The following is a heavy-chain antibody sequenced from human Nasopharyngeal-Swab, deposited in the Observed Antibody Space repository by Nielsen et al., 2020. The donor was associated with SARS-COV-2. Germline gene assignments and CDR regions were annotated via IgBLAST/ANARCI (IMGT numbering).Heavy chain of an antibody. J-gene: IGHJ5*02. V-gene: IGHV4-39*01. CDR3: ARLGYGDSNWFDP. CDR2: IYYSGST. D-gene: IGHD4-17*01. Sequence: WIRQPPGKGLEWIEYIYYSGSTYYNPSLKSRVTISVDTSKNQFSLKLSSVTAADTAVYYCARLGYGDSNWFDPWGQGTLVTVSS.